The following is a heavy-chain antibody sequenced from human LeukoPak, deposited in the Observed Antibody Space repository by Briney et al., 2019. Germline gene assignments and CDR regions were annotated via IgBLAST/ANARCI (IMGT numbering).Heavy chain of an antibody. Sequence: SETLSLTCTVSGGSITSFYWSWIRQPPGKGLEWIGYIYYSGGTNYNPPLKSRVTISVDTSKNQFSLQLSSVTAADTAVYYCARYNDNWFDPWGQGTLVTVSS. V-gene: IGHV4-59*01. J-gene: IGHJ5*02. CDR1: GGSITSFY. CDR2: IYYSGGT. CDR3: ARYNDNWFDP. D-gene: IGHD1-14*01.